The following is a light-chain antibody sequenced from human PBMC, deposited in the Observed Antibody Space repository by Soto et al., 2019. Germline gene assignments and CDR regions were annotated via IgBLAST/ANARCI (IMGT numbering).Light chain of an antibody. Sequence: DIQMTQSPSSLSASVGDRVTITCRASQAIRNDLAWYQQKPGRAPKRLIYGSSSLQSGVTSRFSGSGSGTDFTFTISSLQPDAIATYYCQPYDNLPITFGQGTRLESK. CDR3: QPYDNLPIT. CDR1: QAIRND. CDR2: GSS. J-gene: IGKJ5*01. V-gene: IGKV1-33*01.